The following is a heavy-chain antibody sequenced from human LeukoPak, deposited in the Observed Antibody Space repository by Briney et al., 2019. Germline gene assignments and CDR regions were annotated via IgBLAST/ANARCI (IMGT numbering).Heavy chain of an antibody. Sequence: PGGSLRLSCAAFGFTFSSYWMSWVRQSPGKAREGVANIKQDGSEKYYVDSVKGRFTISRDNAKNSLYLQMNSRRAEDTAVYYCARDGGTGFLDYWGQGTLVTVSS. CDR1: GFTFSSYW. J-gene: IGHJ4*02. CDR3: ARDGGTGFLDY. D-gene: IGHD3/OR15-3a*01. V-gene: IGHV3-7*01. CDR2: IKQDGSEK.